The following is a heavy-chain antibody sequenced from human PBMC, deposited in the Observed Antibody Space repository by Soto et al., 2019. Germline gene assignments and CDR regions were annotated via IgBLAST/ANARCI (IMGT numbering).Heavy chain of an antibody. D-gene: IGHD5-18*01. CDR3: ARGKPSGYRFGHRNFFYYGLDD. CDR2: VHPSGST. V-gene: IGHV4-34*01. Sequence: ASETLSLTCAVFSASLGDHYWAWIRQSPDKGLEWIGEVHPSGSTDYNPSLKRRLTLSLDTSTNQFSLKVASVTAADTAVYFCARGKPSGYRFGHRNFFYYGLDDWGPGPTVTVSS. CDR1: SASLGDHY. J-gene: IGHJ6*02.